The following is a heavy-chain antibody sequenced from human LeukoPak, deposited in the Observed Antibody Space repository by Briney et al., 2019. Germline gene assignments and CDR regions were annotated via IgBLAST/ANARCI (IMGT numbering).Heavy chain of an antibody. CDR1: GFTFRRDW. J-gene: IGHJ6*03. V-gene: IGHV4-38-2*02. CDR3: AREASGYMDV. CDR2: IYYSGSA. Sequence: GSLRLSCAASGFTFRRDWMSWIRQPPGKGLEWIGSIYYSGSAYHNPSLKSRVTISVDTSKNQFSLKVRSVTVAETAVYYCAREASGYMDVWGKGTTVTVSS.